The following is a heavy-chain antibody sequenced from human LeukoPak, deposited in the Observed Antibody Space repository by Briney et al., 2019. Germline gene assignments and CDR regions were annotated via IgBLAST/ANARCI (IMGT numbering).Heavy chain of an antibody. J-gene: IGHJ6*02. CDR2: ISGSGGST. CDR3: AKDLSYQLPSYGMDV. Sequence: SCKASGGTFSSYAMSWVRQAPGKGLEWVSGISGSGGSTYYADSVKGRFTISRDNPKNTLYLQMNSLRAEDTAVYYCAKDLSYQLPSYGMDVWGQGTTVTVSS. CDR1: GGTFSSYA. D-gene: IGHD2-2*01. V-gene: IGHV3-23*01.